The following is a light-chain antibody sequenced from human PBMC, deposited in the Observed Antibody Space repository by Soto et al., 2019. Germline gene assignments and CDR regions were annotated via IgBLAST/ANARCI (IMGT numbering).Light chain of an antibody. CDR1: QSVSSNY. CDR3: QQYGNCPST. Sequence: EIVLTQSPGTLSLSPGDRATLSCRASQSVSSNYLAWYQKKPGPALRLLIYGASNMATGIPDTFSGSGSGPDFTLTISSLQPEDFAVYYCQQYGNCPSTFGGGTKVEIK. V-gene: IGKV3-20*01. CDR2: GAS. J-gene: IGKJ4*01.